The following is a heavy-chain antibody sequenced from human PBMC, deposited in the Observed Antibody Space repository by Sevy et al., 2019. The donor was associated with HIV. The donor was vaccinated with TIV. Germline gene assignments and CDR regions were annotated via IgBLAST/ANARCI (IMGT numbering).Heavy chain of an antibody. V-gene: IGHV4-59*01. D-gene: IGHD1-26*01. Sequence: SETLSLTCTVSGDSISSYYWSWIRQPPGKGLEWIGYIYYSGTTNYNPSLKSRVTISVDTSKNQFSLKLKSVIAADTAVYYCARDRVGDTTDWFDPWGQGTLVTVSS. CDR1: GDSISSYY. CDR2: IYYSGTT. J-gene: IGHJ5*02. CDR3: ARDRVGDTTDWFDP.